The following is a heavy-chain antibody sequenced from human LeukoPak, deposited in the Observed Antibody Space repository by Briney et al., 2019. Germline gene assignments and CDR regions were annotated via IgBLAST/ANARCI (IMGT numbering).Heavy chain of an antibody. J-gene: IGHJ2*01. V-gene: IGHV3-23*01. Sequence: PGGSLRLSCAASGFNFSSEAMSWIRKIPGKGLDWVSGINRGGGTTYYADSVKGRFTISRDNSKSTLYLEMNSLRAEDTAVYYCARKDGYFDLWGRGTLVTVSS. CDR1: GFNFSSEA. CDR3: ARKDGYFDL. CDR2: INRGGGTT.